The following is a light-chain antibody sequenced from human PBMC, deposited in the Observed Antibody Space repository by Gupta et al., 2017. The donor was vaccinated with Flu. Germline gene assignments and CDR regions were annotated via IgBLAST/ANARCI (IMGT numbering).Light chain of an antibody. CDR3: MQELQVDT. CDR1: QILLHSNGKHY. V-gene: IGKV2-28*01. CDR2: LGA. J-gene: IGKJ2*01. Sequence: PVTPGDPASISCRSSQILLHSNGKHYLHWYVQMLGLSPQLLIYLGANLAYGVPDRFSAPGSGTDFTLKSSRVEPEDVGVYSCMQELQVDTFGQGT.